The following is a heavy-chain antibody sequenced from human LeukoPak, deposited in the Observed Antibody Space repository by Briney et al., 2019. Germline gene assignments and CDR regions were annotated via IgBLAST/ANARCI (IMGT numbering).Heavy chain of an antibody. Sequence: ASVKVSCKASGYTFTGHYMHWVRQAPGQGPEWMGWMNPNSGGTKYAQKFQGRVTMTRDTSISTAYMELSGLRFDDTAVYYCARDSSGYQRGFDYWGQGTLVTVSS. CDR2: MNPNSGGT. CDR1: GYTFTGHY. D-gene: IGHD3-22*01. J-gene: IGHJ4*02. V-gene: IGHV1-2*02. CDR3: ARDSSGYQRGFDY.